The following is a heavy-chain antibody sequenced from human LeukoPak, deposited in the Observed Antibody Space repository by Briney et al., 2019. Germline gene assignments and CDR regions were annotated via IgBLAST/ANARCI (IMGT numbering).Heavy chain of an antibody. D-gene: IGHD3-10*01. J-gene: IGHJ5*02. V-gene: IGHV3-7*01. CDR1: GFTFSNYW. CDR2: IKQDGSEK. Sequence: GGSLRLSCAASGFTFSNYWMSWVGQAPGKGLEGVANIKQDGSEKNYVNSVKGRFTISRDNAKNTLFLQMNSLRAEDTAVYYCARDGLWFGELRSNWFDPWGQGTLVTVSS. CDR3: ARDGLWFGELRSNWFDP.